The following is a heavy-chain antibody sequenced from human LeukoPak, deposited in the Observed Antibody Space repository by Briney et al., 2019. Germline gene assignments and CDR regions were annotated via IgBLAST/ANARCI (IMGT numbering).Heavy chain of an antibody. Sequence: SETLSLTCSVSGAYMSNYYWTWVRQSAAQGLEWIGRLHASESTIYNPSLESRVTMSLDTSKDQLSLTLTSVTAADSAMYYCASLSSGAGFDVWGQGTVVTVSS. J-gene: IGHJ3*01. CDR3: ASLSSGAGFDV. D-gene: IGHD3-22*01. V-gene: IGHV4-4*07. CDR1: GAYMSNYY. CDR2: LHASEST.